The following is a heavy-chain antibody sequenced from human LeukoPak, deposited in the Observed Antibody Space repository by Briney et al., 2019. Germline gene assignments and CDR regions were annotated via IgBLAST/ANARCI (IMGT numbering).Heavy chain of an antibody. CDR2: IYHSGST. CDR1: GGSFSGYY. CDR3: VVCSGSPYNWFDP. J-gene: IGHJ5*02. V-gene: IGHV4-38-2*01. D-gene: IGHD3-10*02. Sequence: SETLSLTCAVYGGSFSGYYWGWIRQPPGKGLEWIGSIYHSGSTYYNPSLKSRVTISVDTSKNQFSLKLSSVTAADTAVYYCVVCSGSPYNWFDPWGQGTLVTVSS.